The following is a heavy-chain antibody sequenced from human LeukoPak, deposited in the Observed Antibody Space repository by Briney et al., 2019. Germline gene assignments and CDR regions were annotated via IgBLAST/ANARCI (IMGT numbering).Heavy chain of an antibody. J-gene: IGHJ4*02. CDR3: ASIPNYDYEEGY. CDR2: INPSGGST. V-gene: IGHV1-46*01. CDR1: GYTFISYY. D-gene: IGHD3-16*01. Sequence: ASVKVSCKASGYTFISYYMHWVRQAPGQGLEWMGIINPSGGSTSYAQKFQGRVTMTRDTSTSAVYMELSSLRSEDTAVYYCASIPNYDYEEGYWGQGTLVTVSS.